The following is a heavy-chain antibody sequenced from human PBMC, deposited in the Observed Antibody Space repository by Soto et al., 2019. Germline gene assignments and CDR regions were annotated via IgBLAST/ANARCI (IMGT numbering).Heavy chain of an antibody. CDR2: ISYDGSNK. CDR1: GFTFSSYA. D-gene: IGHD3-22*01. J-gene: IGHJ4*02. V-gene: IGHV3-30-3*01. Sequence: QVQLVESGGGVVQPGRSLRLSCAASGFTFSSYAMHWVRQAPGKGLEWVAVISYDGSNKYYADSVKGRFTISRDNSKNTLYLQMNSLRAEDTAVYYCARGGGITMIVVEYYFDYWGQGTLVTVSS. CDR3: ARGGGITMIVVEYYFDY.